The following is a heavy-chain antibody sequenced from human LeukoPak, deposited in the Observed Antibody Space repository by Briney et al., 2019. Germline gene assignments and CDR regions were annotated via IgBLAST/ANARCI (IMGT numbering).Heavy chain of an antibody. D-gene: IGHD6-13*01. V-gene: IGHV1-69*05. Sequence: SVKVSCKASGGTFSSYAISWVRQAPGQGLEWMGGIIPIFGTANYAQKFQGRVTITTDESTSTAYMELSSLRSEDTAVYYCARVPGIAGYYYYYMDVWGKGTTVTVSS. J-gene: IGHJ6*03. CDR3: ARVPGIAGYYYYYMDV. CDR1: GGTFSSYA. CDR2: IIPIFGTA.